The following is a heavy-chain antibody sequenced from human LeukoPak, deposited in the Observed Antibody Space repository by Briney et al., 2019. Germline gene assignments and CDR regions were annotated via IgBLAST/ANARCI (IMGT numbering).Heavy chain of an antibody. J-gene: IGHJ4*02. CDR1: GYSFPNYW. V-gene: IGHV5-51*01. CDR2: LYPGDSDT. CDR3: ASRLRERFDS. D-gene: IGHD5-12*01. Sequence: GKPLKISCKGSGYSFPNYWIGWVRQMPGKGLEWLGILYPGDSDTRYSPSFQGQVTISADKSISTAYLQWSSLKASDTAMYYCASRLRERFDSWGQGTLVT.